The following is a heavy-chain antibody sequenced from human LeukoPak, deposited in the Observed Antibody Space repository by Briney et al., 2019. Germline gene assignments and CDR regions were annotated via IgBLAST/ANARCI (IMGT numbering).Heavy chain of an antibody. CDR2: IYHSGST. CDR1: GGSISGGGYY. J-gene: IGHJ5*02. D-gene: IGHD5-18*01. CDR3: ARHGGYSQEEGAVPNQGWFDP. V-gene: IGHV4-30-2*01. Sequence: SETLSLTCTVSGGSISGGGYYWSWIRQPPGKGLEWIGYIYHSGSTYYNPSLKSRVTISVDRSKNQFSLKLSSVTAADTAVYYCARHGGYSQEEGAVPNQGWFDPWGQGTLVTVSS.